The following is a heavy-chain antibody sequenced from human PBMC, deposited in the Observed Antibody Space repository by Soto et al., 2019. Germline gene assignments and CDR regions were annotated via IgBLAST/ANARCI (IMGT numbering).Heavy chain of an antibody. CDR1: GYTFSNYG. CDR3: ARGGSSWSAEYYQH. CDR2: ISGYNGNT. D-gene: IGHD6-13*01. Sequence: QVQLVQSGAEVKKPGASVKVSCKASGYTFSNYGISWVRQAPGQGPEWMGWISGYNGNTNYAQTLQGRVTMTTDTSTSTAYMGLKSLTSDDTAVYYCARGGSSWSAEYYQHWGQGALVIVSS. J-gene: IGHJ1*01. V-gene: IGHV1-18*01.